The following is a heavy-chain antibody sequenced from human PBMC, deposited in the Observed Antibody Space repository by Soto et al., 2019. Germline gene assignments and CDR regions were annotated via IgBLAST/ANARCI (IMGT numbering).Heavy chain of an antibody. V-gene: IGHV1-69*13. J-gene: IGHJ6*02. CDR1: GGTFSSYA. D-gene: IGHD3-9*01. Sequence: EASVKVSCKASGGTFSSYAISWVRQAPGQGLDWMGGIIPIFGTANYAQKFQGRVTLTGDASADTAYMELSSLRSEDTAVYFCARDLGFDILTGYSYYYYYAMDVWGQGTTVTVSS. CDR3: ARDLGFDILTGYSYYYYYAMDV. CDR2: IIPIFGTA.